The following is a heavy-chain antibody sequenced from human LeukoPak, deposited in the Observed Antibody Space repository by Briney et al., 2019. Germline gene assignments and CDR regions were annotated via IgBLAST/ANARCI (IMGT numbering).Heavy chain of an antibody. J-gene: IGHJ4*02. V-gene: IGHV5-51*01. CDR2: IYPGDSDT. CDR1: GYSFASYW. D-gene: IGHD4-17*01. Sequence: GESLKIPCKGSGYSFASYWIGWVRQMPGKGLEWMGIIYPGDSDTRYSPSFQGQVTFSADKSITTAYLQWSSLKASDTAMYYCARQDDHGANKLDYWGQGTLVTVSS. CDR3: ARQDDHGANKLDY.